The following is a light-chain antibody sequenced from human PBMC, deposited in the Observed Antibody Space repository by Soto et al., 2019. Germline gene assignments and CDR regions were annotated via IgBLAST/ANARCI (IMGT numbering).Light chain of an antibody. CDR1: SSDVGGHNF. CDR2: LVT. J-gene: IGLJ1*01. Sequence: SALTQPASVSASPGQSITISCTGTSSDVGGHNFVSWYQHHPGKAPRLIIFLVTNRPSGVSNRFSASKSGSTASLTISGLQAEDEADYYCISYTTTNTYVFGTGTKVTVL. V-gene: IGLV2-14*01. CDR3: ISYTTTNTYV.